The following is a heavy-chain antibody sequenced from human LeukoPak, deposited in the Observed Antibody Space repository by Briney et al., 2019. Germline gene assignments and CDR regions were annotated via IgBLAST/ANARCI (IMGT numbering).Heavy chain of an antibody. CDR3: ASCAYYDILTGYYKHWFDP. J-gene: IGHJ5*02. V-gene: IGHV1-69*13. D-gene: IGHD3-9*01. Sequence: ASVKVSCKASGGTISSYAISWVRQAPGQGLEWMGGIIPIFGTANYAQKFQGRVTITADESTSTAYMELSSLRSEDTAVYYCASCAYYDILTGYYKHWFDPWGQGTLVTVSS. CDR1: GGTISSYA. CDR2: IIPIFGTA.